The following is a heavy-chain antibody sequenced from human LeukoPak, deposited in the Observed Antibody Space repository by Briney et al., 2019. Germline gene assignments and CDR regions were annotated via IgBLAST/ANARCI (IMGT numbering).Heavy chain of an antibody. CDR1: GYTFTSYD. CDR3: ARGRRYCSSTSCYTGPYYYYMDV. J-gene: IGHJ6*03. D-gene: IGHD2-2*02. Sequence: VASVTVSCKASGYTFTSYDINWVRQATGQGLEWMGWMNPNSGNTGYAQKFQGRVTITRNTSISTAYMELSSLRSEDTAVYYCARGRRYCSSTSCYTGPYYYYMDVWGKGTTVTVSS. CDR2: MNPNSGNT. V-gene: IGHV1-8*03.